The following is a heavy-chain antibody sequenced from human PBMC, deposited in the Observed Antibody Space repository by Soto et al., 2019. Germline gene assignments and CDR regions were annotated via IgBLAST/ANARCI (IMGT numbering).Heavy chain of an antibody. D-gene: IGHD2-2*01. J-gene: IGHJ3*02. CDR2: IIPMLGVR. CDR1: GGTFSTYS. CDR3: TIISWSGEVFDI. Sequence: QVQLVQSGAEVKKPGSSVKVSCKDSGGTFSTYSMFWVRQAPGQGLEWMGRIIPMLGVRNYAQRFQDRVTITTDKSTATVHMELSRLRSEDTALYYFTIISWSGEVFDIWGQGTMVTVSS. V-gene: IGHV1-69*02.